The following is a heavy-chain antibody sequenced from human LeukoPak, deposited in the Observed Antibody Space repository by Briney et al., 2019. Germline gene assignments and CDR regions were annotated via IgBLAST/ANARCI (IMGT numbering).Heavy chain of an antibody. V-gene: IGHV1-2*02. CDR2: INPNSGFT. D-gene: IGHD1-1*01. J-gene: IGHJ4*02. CDR1: GYTFTGPY. CDR3: ARDDASNWSSDFDF. Sequence: GASVKVSCKASGYTFTGPYMHWVRQAPGQGLEWMGWINPNSGFTDYAQTFQGRVTMTRDTSISTAYMELNSLSSDDTAIYYCARDDASNWSSDFDFWGQGTLITVSS.